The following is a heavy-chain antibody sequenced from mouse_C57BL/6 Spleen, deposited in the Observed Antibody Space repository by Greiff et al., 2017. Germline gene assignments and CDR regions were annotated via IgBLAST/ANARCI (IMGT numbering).Heavy chain of an antibody. Sequence: EVKLVESGGDLVKPGGSLKLSCAASGFTFSSYGMSWVRQTPDKRLEWVATISSGGSYTYYPDSVKGRFTISRDNAKNTLYLQMSSLKSEDTAMYYCARIYYGKEKGAMDYWGQGTSVTVSS. CDR1: GFTFSSYG. CDR2: ISSGGSYT. J-gene: IGHJ4*01. V-gene: IGHV5-6*01. CDR3: ARIYYGKEKGAMDY. D-gene: IGHD2-1*01.